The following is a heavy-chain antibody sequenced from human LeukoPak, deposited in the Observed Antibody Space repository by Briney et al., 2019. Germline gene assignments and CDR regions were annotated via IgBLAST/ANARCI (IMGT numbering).Heavy chain of an antibody. CDR2: INHSGST. V-gene: IGHV4-34*01. CDR1: GGSFSGYY. Sequence: PSETLSLTCAVYGGSFSGYYWTWIRQPPGQGLEWIGEINHSGSTDYDPSLKSRVTISLVTSKSQFSLKLSSMTAADTAVYYCARKGATAGGTRAFDIWGQGTMVTVSS. D-gene: IGHD4-23*01. CDR3: ARKGATAGGTRAFDI. J-gene: IGHJ3*02.